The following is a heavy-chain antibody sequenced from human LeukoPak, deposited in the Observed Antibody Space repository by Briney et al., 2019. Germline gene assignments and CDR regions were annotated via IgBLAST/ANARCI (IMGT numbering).Heavy chain of an antibody. D-gene: IGHD3-22*01. J-gene: IGHJ4*02. CDR3: AKANYYDSSGYYSHFDY. CDR2: ISGSGGST. CDR1: GFTFSSYA. Sequence: SGGSLRLSCAASGFTFSSYAMSWVRQAPGKGLEWVSAISGSGGSTYYADSVKGRFTISRDNSKNTLYLQMNSLRAEDTAVYYCAKANYYDSSGYYSHFDYWGQGTLVTVSS. V-gene: IGHV3-23*01.